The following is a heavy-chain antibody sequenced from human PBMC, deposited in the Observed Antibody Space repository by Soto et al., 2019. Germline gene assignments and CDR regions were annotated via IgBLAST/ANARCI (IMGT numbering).Heavy chain of an antibody. J-gene: IGHJ4*02. D-gene: IGHD3-9*01. CDR3: ARANDILTGYYQYYFDY. CDR2: IYYSGST. Sequence: LSLTCTVSGGSISSYYWSWIRQPPGKGLEWIGYIYYSGSTNYNPSLKSRVTISVDTSKNQFSLKLSSVTAADTAVYYCARANDILTGYYQYYFDYWGQGTLVTVSS. V-gene: IGHV4-59*01. CDR1: GGSISSYY.